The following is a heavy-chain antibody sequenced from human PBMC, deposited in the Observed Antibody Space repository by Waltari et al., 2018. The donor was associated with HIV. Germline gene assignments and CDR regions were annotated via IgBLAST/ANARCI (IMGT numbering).Heavy chain of an antibody. CDR1: GFTFSSYS. V-gene: IGHV3-48*01. Sequence: VHLLESGGGLVQPGGSLRLSCAASGFTFSSYSVNGARQAQGKGLELFGYISYSRRNIYDGNVVQDRFTIARDKSKNSLYLQMDSLRADDPALYYCTRTVSSYKYYFDYWGQGTLVTVSS. CDR3: TRTVSSYKYYFDY. J-gene: IGHJ4*02. CDR2: ISYSRRNI. D-gene: IGHD6-13*01.